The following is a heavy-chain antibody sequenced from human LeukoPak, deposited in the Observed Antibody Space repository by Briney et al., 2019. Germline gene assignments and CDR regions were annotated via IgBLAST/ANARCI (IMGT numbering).Heavy chain of an antibody. CDR1: GFTFSSYA. D-gene: IGHD3-10*01. V-gene: IGHV3-30*04. Sequence: PGGSLRLSCAASGFTFSSYAMHWVRQAPGKGLEWVAVISYDGSNKYYADSVKGRFTISRDNSKNTLYLQMNSLRAEDTAVYYCAREGYYGSGSYLPYYYYGMDVWGQGTTVTVSS. CDR2: ISYDGSNK. J-gene: IGHJ6*02. CDR3: AREGYYGSGSYLPYYYYGMDV.